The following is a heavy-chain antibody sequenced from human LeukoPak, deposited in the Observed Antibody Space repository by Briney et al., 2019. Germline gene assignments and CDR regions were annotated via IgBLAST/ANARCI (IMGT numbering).Heavy chain of an antibody. J-gene: IGHJ4*02. Sequence: SETLSLTRTVSGGSVSSGNYYWSWIRQPPGRGLEWIGYIYYSGSTRYNPSLKSRVTISVDTSKNQFSLKLSSVTAADTAVYYCARAYYDILTGYYNLKRGYFDYWGQGTLVTASS. D-gene: IGHD3-9*01. CDR1: GGSVSSGNYY. CDR3: ARAYYDILTGYYNLKRGYFDY. CDR2: IYYSGST. V-gene: IGHV4-61*01.